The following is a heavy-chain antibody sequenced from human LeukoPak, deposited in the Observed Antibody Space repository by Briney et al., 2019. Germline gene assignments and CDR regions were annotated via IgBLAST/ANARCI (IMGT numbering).Heavy chain of an antibody. CDR3: ARSLGLWWFDP. D-gene: IGHD3-16*01. Sequence: GGSLRLSCAASGFTFSSYGMHWVRQAPGKGLEWVAVIWYDGSNKYYADSVKGRFTISRDNSKNTLYLQMNSLRAEDTAVYYCARSLGLWWFDPWGQGTLVTVS. CDR1: GFTFSSYG. CDR2: IWYDGSNK. V-gene: IGHV3-33*01. J-gene: IGHJ5*02.